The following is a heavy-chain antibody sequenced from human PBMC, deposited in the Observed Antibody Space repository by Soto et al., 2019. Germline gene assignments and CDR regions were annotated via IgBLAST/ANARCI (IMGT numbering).Heavy chain of an antibody. D-gene: IGHD5-12*01. J-gene: IGHJ4*02. CDR1: GDSVSSNSSA. Sequence: SQTLSLTFAISGDSVSSNSSAWNCIRQCPSRGLEWLGRTYYRSKLYNDYAVSVKSRITINPDTSKNQFSLQLNSVTPEDTAVYYCARDSSGSGYGDIDYWGQGTLVTVSS. CDR3: ARDSSGSGYGDIDY. V-gene: IGHV6-1*01. CDR2: TYYRSKLYN.